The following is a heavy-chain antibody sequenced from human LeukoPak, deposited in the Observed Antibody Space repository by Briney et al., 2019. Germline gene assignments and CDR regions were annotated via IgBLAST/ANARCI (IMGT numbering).Heavy chain of an antibody. Sequence: XSAISGRGGSTYYGDSVKGGFTISRDNTKKRVYMKKNSQRAEDTAVYYCAAAKRWLQTPGDYWGQGTLVTVSS. V-gene: IGHV3-23*01. CDR2: ISGRGGST. CDR3: AAAKRWLQTPGDY. D-gene: IGHD5-24*01. J-gene: IGHJ4*02.